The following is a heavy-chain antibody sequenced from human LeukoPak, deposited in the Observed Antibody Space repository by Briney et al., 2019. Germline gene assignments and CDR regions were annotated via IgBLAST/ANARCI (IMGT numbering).Heavy chain of an antibody. Sequence: GGSLRLSCAASGFTFSSYEMNWVRQAPGKGLEWVSYISSSGSTIYYADSVKGRFTISRDNAKNSLYLQMNSLRAEDTAVYYCARGGYYYDSSGYSPFDYWGQGTLVTVSS. J-gene: IGHJ4*02. D-gene: IGHD3-22*01. V-gene: IGHV3-48*03. CDR3: ARGGYYYDSSGYSPFDY. CDR1: GFTFSSYE. CDR2: ISSSGSTI.